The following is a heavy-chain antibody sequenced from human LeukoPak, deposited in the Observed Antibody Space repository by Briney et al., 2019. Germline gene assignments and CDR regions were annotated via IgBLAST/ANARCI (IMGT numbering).Heavy chain of an antibody. CDR2: IIPIFGTA. CDR3: ARGDYDFWSGYAHYCGMDV. D-gene: IGHD3-3*01. V-gene: IGHV1-69*13. Sequence: GASVKVSCKASGGTFSSYAISWVRQAPGQGLEWMGGIIPIFGTANYAQKFQGRVTITADESTSTAYMELSSLRSEDTAVYYCARGDYDFWSGYAHYCGMDVWGQGTTVTVSS. J-gene: IGHJ6*02. CDR1: GGTFSSYA.